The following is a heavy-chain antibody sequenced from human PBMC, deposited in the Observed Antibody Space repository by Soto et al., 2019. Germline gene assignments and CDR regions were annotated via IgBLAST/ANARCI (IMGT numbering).Heavy chain of an antibody. Sequence: TGGSLRLSCAASGFTFSSYSMSWILQAPGKGLEWVSYISSSGSTIYYADSVKGRFTISRDNAKNSLYLQMNSLRAEDTAVYYCAREHVLSAFDIWGQGTMVTVSS. CDR2: ISSSGSTI. CDR1: GFTFSSYS. V-gene: IGHV3-48*04. J-gene: IGHJ3*02. CDR3: AREHVLSAFDI. D-gene: IGHD3-10*01.